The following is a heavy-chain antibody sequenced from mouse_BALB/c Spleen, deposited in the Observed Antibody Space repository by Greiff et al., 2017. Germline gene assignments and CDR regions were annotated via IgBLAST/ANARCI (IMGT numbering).Heavy chain of an antibody. CDR2: ISSGSSTI. D-gene: IGHD1-1*01. V-gene: IGHV5-17*02. Sequence: EVQLVESGGGLVQPGGSRKLSCAASGFTFSSFGMHWVRQAPEKGLEWVAYISSGSSTIYYADTVKGRFTISRDNPKNTLFLQMTSLRSEDTAMYYCARSRVLRSYFDYWGQGTTLTVSS. J-gene: IGHJ2*01. CDR3: ARSRVLRSYFDY. CDR1: GFTFSSFG.